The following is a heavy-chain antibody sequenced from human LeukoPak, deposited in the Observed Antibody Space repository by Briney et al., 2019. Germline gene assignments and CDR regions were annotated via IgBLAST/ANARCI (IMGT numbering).Heavy chain of an antibody. CDR3: AKDSGWFRFDY. Sequence: GGSLRLSCAASGFTFSSYAMSWVRQAPGKGLEWVSAISGSGGSTYYADSVKGRFTISRDNAKNSLYLQVNSLRAEDTAVYYCAKDSGWFRFDYWGQGTLVTVSS. CDR1: GFTFSSYA. J-gene: IGHJ4*02. CDR2: ISGSGGST. D-gene: IGHD6-13*01. V-gene: IGHV3-23*01.